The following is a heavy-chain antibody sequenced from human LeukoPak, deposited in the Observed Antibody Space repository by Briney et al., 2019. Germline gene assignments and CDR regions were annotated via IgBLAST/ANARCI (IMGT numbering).Heavy chain of an antibody. CDR3: ARRYASSDWYYFDY. V-gene: IGHV5-51*01. D-gene: IGHD6-13*01. Sequence: GESLKISCKDSGYTFTSYWIAWVRQMPGKGLEWMGIIYPGDFDTRYSPSFQGQVTISADKSINTAYLQWNSLKASDTAMYYCARRYASSDWYYFDYWGQGTLVTVSS. J-gene: IGHJ4*02. CDR1: GYTFTSYW. CDR2: IYPGDFDT.